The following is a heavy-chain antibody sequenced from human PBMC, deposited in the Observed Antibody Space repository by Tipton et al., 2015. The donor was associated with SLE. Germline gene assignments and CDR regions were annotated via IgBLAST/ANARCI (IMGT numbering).Heavy chain of an antibody. J-gene: IGHJ2*01. CDR3: AREDQYYYGSGGSGYFDL. Sequence: QLVQSGAEVKKPGSSVKVSCKASGGTLSSYAISWVRQAPGQGLEWIGGIIPIFGTANYAQTFQGRVTITADESTSPAYMELSSLRSADTAVYYCAREDQYYYGSGGSGYFDLWGRGTLVTVSS. V-gene: IGHV1-69*01. CDR1: GGTLSSYA. CDR2: IIPIFGTA. D-gene: IGHD3-10*01.